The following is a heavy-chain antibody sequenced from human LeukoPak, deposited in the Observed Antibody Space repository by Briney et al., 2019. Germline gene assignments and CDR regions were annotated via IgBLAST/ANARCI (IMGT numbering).Heavy chain of an antibody. J-gene: IGHJ6*03. CDR1: GFTFSSYW. CDR3: ARDRYYGSGSYYNVIYYYYMDV. V-gene: IGHV3-7*01. Sequence: GGSLRLSCAASGFTFSSYWMSWVRQAPGKGLEWVANIKQDGSEKYYVDSVKGRFTISRDNAKNSLYLQMNSLRAEDTAVYYCARDRYYGSGSYYNVIYYYYMDVWGKGTTVTVSS. D-gene: IGHD3-10*01. CDR2: IKQDGSEK.